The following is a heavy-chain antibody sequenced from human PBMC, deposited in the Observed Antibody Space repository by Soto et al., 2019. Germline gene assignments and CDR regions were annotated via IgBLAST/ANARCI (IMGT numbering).Heavy chain of an antibody. CDR1: GFSLSTSGMC. V-gene: IGHV2-70*01. CDR2: IDWDDDK. Sequence: YGPTLVNPTQTLTRTCTFSGFSLSTSGMCVSWIRQPPGKALELLALIDWDDDKYYSTSLKTRLTISKDTSKNQVVLTMTNMDHMDTDTYYRDRMLGHSYGKTYYQYAIDVAGQGT. J-gene: IGHJ6*02. CDR3: DRMLGHSYGKTYYQYAIDV. D-gene: IGHD5-18*01.